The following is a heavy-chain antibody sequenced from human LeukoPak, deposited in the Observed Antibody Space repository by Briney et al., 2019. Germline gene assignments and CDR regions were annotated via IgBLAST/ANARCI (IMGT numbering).Heavy chain of an antibody. CDR1: GFTFSDYS. CDR3: ARVGWGQQLARLDY. CDR2: IRSTGTTI. Sequence: PGGSLRLSRVASGFTFSDYSMHWVRQAPGKGLDWVSYIRSTGTTIYHGDSVKGRFTISRDNAKNSLFLQMNSLRVEDTAVYYCARVGWGQQLARLDYWGQGTLVTVSS. J-gene: IGHJ4*02. V-gene: IGHV3-48*01. D-gene: IGHD6-13*01.